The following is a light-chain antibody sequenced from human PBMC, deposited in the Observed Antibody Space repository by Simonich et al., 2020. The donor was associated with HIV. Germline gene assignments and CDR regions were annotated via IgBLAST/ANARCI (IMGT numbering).Light chain of an antibody. Sequence: DIVMTQAPDSLAVSLGERATINSKSSQSVLYRSNNKNYLAWYQQKPGQPPKLLIYWASTRESGVPDRFSGSGSGTDFTLTISSLQAEDVAVYYCQQYYSIPLTFGPGTKVDIK. CDR3: QQYYSIPLT. CDR1: QSVLYRSNNKNY. CDR2: WAS. V-gene: IGKV4-1*01. J-gene: IGKJ3*01.